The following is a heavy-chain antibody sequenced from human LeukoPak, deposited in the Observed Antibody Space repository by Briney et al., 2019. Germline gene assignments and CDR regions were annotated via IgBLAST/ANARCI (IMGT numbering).Heavy chain of an antibody. CDR3: ARGYSGSYSAGDY. Sequence: GGSLRLSCAASGFTFSSYSMNWVRQAPGKGLEWVSYISSSSSTIYYADSVKGRFTISRDNAKNSLYLQMNSLRAEDTAVYYCARGYSGSYSAGDYWGQGTLVTVSS. CDR1: GFTFSSYS. CDR2: ISSSSSTI. V-gene: IGHV3-48*04. J-gene: IGHJ4*02. D-gene: IGHD1-26*01.